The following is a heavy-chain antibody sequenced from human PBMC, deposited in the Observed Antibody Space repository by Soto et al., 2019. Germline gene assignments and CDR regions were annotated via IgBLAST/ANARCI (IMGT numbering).Heavy chain of an antibody. CDR3: ARDRGAVAIYYYYYGMDV. D-gene: IGHD6-19*01. CDR2: IIPIFGTA. V-gene: IGHV1-69*13. Sequence: SVKVSCKASGGTFSSYAISWVRQAPGQGLEWMGGIIPIFGTANYAQKFQGRVTITADESTSTAYMELSSLRSDDTAVYYCARDRGAVAIYYYYYGMDVWGQGTTVTVSS. CDR1: GGTFSSYA. J-gene: IGHJ6*02.